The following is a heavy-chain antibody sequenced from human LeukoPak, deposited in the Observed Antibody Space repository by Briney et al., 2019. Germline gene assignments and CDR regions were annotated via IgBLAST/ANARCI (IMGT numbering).Heavy chain of an antibody. CDR2: ISSNGGST. CDR1: GFTFSGYP. J-gene: IGHJ4*02. V-gene: IGHV3-64D*06. Sequence: GGSLRLSCSASGFTFSGYPMHWVRQAPGKGLQYVSGISSNGGSTYYADSVKARFTISRDNSKNTLFLQMSSLRAVDTAVYYCVKRGSSWSFDYWGQGTLVTVSS. CDR3: VKRGSSWSFDY. D-gene: IGHD6-13*01.